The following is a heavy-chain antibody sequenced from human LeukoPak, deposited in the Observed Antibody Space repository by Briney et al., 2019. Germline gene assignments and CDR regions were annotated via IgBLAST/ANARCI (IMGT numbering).Heavy chain of an antibody. D-gene: IGHD3-3*01. CDR3: ARDNPPSYYDFWSGYSPFDY. V-gene: IGHV3-7*01. CDR1: GFTFSSYS. CDR2: IKKDGSEK. Sequence: GGSLRLSCAASGFTFSSYSMNWVRQAPGKGLEWVANIKKDGSEKYYVDSVKGRFTISRDNAKNSLYLQMNSLRAEDTAVYYCARDNPPSYYDFWSGYSPFDYWGQGTLVTVSS. J-gene: IGHJ4*02.